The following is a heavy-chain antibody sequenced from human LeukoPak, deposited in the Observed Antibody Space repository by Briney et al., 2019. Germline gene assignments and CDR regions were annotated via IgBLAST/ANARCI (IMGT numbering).Heavy chain of an antibody. Sequence: SETLSLTCSVSGGSITSSDNYWGWIRQPPGKGLEWIGSIFYGGNTFYSPSLRSRVSISVDTSKNHCSLRLNSVTAADTAIYYCARHTLVTSISTYNWFDPWGQGTLVTVSS. V-gene: IGHV4-39*01. CDR2: IFYGGNT. D-gene: IGHD2-21*02. CDR1: GGSITSSDNY. J-gene: IGHJ5*02. CDR3: ARHTLVTSISTYNWFDP.